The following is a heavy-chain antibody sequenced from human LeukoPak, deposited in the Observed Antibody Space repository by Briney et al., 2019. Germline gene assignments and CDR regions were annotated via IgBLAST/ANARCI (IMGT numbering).Heavy chain of an antibody. V-gene: IGHV4-4*07. D-gene: IGHD5-12*01. CDR1: GGSINNYY. CDR2: IDPGGNT. CDR3: ARGLVTEYRGYDFENYFDY. J-gene: IGHJ4*02. Sequence: SETLSLTCTVSGGSINNYYWSWVRQSAEKGLQWIGRIDPGGNTRYNPSLKSRLSMSLDTSRNQFSLRLNSVTAADTAVYYCARGLVTEYRGYDFENYFDYWGQGTLVTVSS.